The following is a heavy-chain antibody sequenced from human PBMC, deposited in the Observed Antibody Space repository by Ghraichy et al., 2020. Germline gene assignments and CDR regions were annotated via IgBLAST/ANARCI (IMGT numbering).Heavy chain of an antibody. D-gene: IGHD6-13*01. Sequence: SETLSLTCAVYGGSFSGYYWSWIRQPPGKGLEWIGEINHSGSTNYNPSLKSRVTISVDTSKNQFSLKLSSVTAADTAVYYCARASIAAAGRNWFDPWGQGTLVTVSS. J-gene: IGHJ5*02. V-gene: IGHV4-34*01. CDR1: GGSFSGYY. CDR2: INHSGST. CDR3: ARASIAAAGRNWFDP.